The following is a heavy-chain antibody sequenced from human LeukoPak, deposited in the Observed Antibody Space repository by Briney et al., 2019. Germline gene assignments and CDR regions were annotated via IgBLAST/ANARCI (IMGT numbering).Heavy chain of an antibody. CDR3: ARTGQWLVRGYYYYYMDV. Sequence: SETLSLTCTVSGGSISSSSYYWGWLRQPPGTGLEWIGSIYYSGSTYYNPSLKSRVTISVDTSKNQFSLKLSSVTAADTAVYYCARTGQWLVRGYYYYYMDVWGKGTTVTVSS. J-gene: IGHJ6*03. V-gene: IGHV4-39*01. CDR1: GGSISSSSYY. CDR2: IYYSGST. D-gene: IGHD6-19*01.